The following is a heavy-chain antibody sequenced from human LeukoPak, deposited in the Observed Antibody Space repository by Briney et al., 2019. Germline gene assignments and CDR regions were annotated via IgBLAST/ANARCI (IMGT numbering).Heavy chain of an antibody. CDR1: GFTFSVYA. Sequence: GGSLRLSCAASGFTFSVYAIHWVRQAPGKGLEYVSGISSDGGSTYYANSVKGRFTISRDNSKNTLSLQMGSLRVEDMAMYYCARDGVAAAGTGYYMDVWAKGTTVTVFS. J-gene: IGHJ6*03. CDR3: ARDGVAAAGTGYYMDV. CDR2: ISSDGGST. V-gene: IGHV3-64*01. D-gene: IGHD6-13*01.